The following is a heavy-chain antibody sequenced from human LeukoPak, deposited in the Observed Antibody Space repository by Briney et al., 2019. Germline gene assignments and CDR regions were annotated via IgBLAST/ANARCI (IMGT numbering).Heavy chain of an antibody. V-gene: IGHV3-21*01. CDR3: ARDKAAEAGLTIDY. CDR2: ISSSSSYI. J-gene: IGHJ4*02. D-gene: IGHD6-13*01. Sequence: GGSLRLSCAASGFTFSSYSMNWVRQAPGKGLEWVSSISSSSSYIYYADSVKGRFTISRDNAKNSLYLQMNSLRAEDTAVYYCARDKAAEAGLTIDYWGQGTLVTVSS. CDR1: GFTFSSYS.